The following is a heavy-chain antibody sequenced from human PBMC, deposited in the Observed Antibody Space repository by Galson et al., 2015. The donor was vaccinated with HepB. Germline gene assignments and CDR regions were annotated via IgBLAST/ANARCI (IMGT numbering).Heavy chain of an antibody. Sequence: SLRLSCAASGFTFSSYGMHWVRQAPGKGLEWVAVIWYDGSNKYYADSVKGRFTISRDNSKNTLYLQMNSLRAEDTAVYYCARDRGSSSWYPEYAFDIWGQGTMVTVSS. V-gene: IGHV3-33*01. D-gene: IGHD6-13*01. CDR1: GFTFSSYG. CDR3: ARDRGSSSWYPEYAFDI. CDR2: IWYDGSNK. J-gene: IGHJ3*02.